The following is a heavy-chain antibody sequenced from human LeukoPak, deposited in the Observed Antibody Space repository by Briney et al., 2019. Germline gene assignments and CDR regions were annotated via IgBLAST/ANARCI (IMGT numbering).Heavy chain of an antibody. CDR2: INSDGSTT. CDR1: GFTFSSYW. CDR3: ARDSASNWYGHFDY. J-gene: IGHJ4*02. D-gene: IGHD6-13*01. Sequence: GGSLRLSCAASGFTFSSYWMHWVRQAPGKGLVWVSRINSDGSTTTYADSVKGRFTISRDSAKNTLFLQMNSLRAEDTAVYYCARDSASNWYGHFDYWGQGTPVTVSS. V-gene: IGHV3-74*01.